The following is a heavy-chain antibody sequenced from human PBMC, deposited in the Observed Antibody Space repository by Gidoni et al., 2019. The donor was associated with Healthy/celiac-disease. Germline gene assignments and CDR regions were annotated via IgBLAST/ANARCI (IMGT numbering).Heavy chain of an antibody. V-gene: IGHV4-34*01. CDR3: ARGHLVRGFDY. CDR1: GGSFSGYY. CDR2: INHSGST. J-gene: IGHJ4*02. Sequence: QVQLQQWGAGLLKPSETLSLTCAVYGGSFSGYYWSWIRPPPGKGLEWIGEINHSGSTNYNPSLKSRVTISVDTSKNQFSLKLSSVTAADTAVYYCARGHLVRGFDYWGQGTLVTVSS. D-gene: IGHD3-10*02.